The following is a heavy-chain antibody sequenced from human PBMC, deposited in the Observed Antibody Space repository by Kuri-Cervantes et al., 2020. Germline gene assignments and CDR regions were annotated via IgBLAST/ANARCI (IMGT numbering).Heavy chain of an antibody. V-gene: IGHV3-33*01. CDR3: ARDRDSSGWYSGLYYYYGMDV. Sequence: LSLTCAASGFTFSSYGMHWVRQAPGKGLEWVAVIWYDGSNKYYADSVKGRFTISRDNSKNTLYLQMNSLRAEDTAVYYCARDRDSSGWYSGLYYYYGMDVWGQGTTVTVSS. CDR2: IWYDGSNK. J-gene: IGHJ6*02. CDR1: GFTFSSYG. D-gene: IGHD6-19*01.